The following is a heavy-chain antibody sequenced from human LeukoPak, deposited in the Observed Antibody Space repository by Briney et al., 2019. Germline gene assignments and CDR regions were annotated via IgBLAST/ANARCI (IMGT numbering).Heavy chain of an antibody. V-gene: IGHV4-39*01. CDR1: GGSISSGSYY. J-gene: IGHJ6*03. CDR2: IYYNGIT. D-gene: IGHD6-6*01. Sequence: SETLSLTCTVSGGSISSGSYYWGWIRQPPGTGLEWIGNIYYNGITNYNPSLKSGVTISVDTSKNQFSLKLSSVTAADTAVFYCGRHSIAARGYYYYMDVWGKGTTVTVSS. CDR3: GRHSIAARGYYYYMDV.